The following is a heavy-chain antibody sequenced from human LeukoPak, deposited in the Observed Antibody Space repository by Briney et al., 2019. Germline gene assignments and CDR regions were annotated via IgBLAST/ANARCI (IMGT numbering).Heavy chain of an antibody. Sequence: SETLSLTCAVSGGSFSGYYWSWICQPPGKGLEWIGEINHSGSTNYNPSLKSRVTISVDTSKNQFSLKLSSVTAADTAVYYCARGSLWFGEDYWGQGTLVTVSS. D-gene: IGHD3-10*01. CDR2: INHSGST. J-gene: IGHJ4*02. CDR3: ARGSLWFGEDY. V-gene: IGHV4-34*01. CDR1: GGSFSGYY.